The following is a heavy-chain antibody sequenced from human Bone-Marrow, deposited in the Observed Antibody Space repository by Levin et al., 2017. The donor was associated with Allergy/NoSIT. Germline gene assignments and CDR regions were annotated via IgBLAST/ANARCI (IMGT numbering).Heavy chain of an antibody. V-gene: IGHV3-21*01. Sequence: MAGGSLRLSCAGSEFAFSTYAFNWVRQAPGKGLEWVASITSSSSNYIYYAESVKGRFTISRDDAKNSLYLQMNSLGAEDTAVYYCTRDVIPRGMGTTSAFWGQGTLVTVSS. CDR3: TRDVIPRGMGTTSAF. CDR2: ITSSSSNYI. D-gene: IGHD1-26*01. CDR1: EFAFSTYA. J-gene: IGHJ4*02.